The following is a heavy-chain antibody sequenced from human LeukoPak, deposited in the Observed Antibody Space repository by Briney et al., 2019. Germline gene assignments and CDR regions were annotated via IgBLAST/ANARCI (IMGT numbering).Heavy chain of an antibody. D-gene: IGHD1-20*01. CDR2: IKQDGSET. CDR3: ARGAMTGAPDL. V-gene: IGHV3-7*01. Sequence: PGGSLRLSCEASGFTYINYWMTWVSQAPGKGLEWVGNIKQDGSETYCVDSVKGRFTLSRDNARNSLYLQMNYLGADDTAVYYCARGAMTGAPDLWGQGTLVTVSS. CDR1: GFTYINYW. J-gene: IGHJ5*02.